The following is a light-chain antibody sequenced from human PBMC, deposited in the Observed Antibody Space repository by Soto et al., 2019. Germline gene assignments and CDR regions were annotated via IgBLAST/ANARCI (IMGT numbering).Light chain of an antibody. CDR2: GAS. J-gene: IGKJ1*01. Sequence: EVVLTQSPATLSLSPGERATLSCRASENVSTFVDWYQQKPGQAPRLLSYGASNRSTGIPARFSGSGSGTDFTLTISDLEPEDFAVYYCQQHSHWPPWTFGQGTRVEI. CDR1: ENVSTF. V-gene: IGKV3-11*01. CDR3: QQHSHWPPWT.